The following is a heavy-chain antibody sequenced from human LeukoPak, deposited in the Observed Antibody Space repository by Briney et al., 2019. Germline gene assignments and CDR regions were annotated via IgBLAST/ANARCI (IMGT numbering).Heavy chain of an antibody. D-gene: IGHD6-13*01. CDR2: IYYSGST. CDR1: GYSISSGYY. V-gene: IGHV4-38-2*02. Sequence: SETLSLTCTVSGYSISSGYYWGWIRQPPGKGLEWIGSIYYSGSTYYNPSLKSRVTISVDTSKNQFSLKLSSVTAADTAVYYCARQLESPRIAAAGIFDYWGQGTLVTVSS. CDR3: ARQLESPRIAAAGIFDY. J-gene: IGHJ4*02.